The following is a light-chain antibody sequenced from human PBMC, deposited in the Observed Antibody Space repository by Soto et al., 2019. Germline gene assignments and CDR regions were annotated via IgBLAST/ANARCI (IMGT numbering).Light chain of an antibody. Sequence: LWTQSRGTLSLSPGEIATLSCRASQLFXRGYLALYQQKPGQAPRLLXAISANMATGSPARLSGSGSGTDFPLTISSLEPEYFAVYYCQQRSNWPWTFGQGTKVDI. CDR2: ISA. V-gene: IGKV3-11*01. J-gene: IGKJ1*01. CDR1: QLFXRGY. CDR3: QQRSNWPWT.